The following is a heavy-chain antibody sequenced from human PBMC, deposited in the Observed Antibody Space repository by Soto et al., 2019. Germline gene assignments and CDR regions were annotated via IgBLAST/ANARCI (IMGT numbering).Heavy chain of an antibody. Sequence: GGFLRLSCAASGFTSSSYAMSWVRQAPGKGLEWVSAISGSGGSTYYADSVKGRFTISRDNSKNTLYLQMNSLRAEDTAVYYCAKDRIKGLDTYYYGSGSYPPYYFDYWGQGTLVTVSS. CDR1: GFTSSSYA. CDR2: ISGSGGST. D-gene: IGHD3-10*01. CDR3: AKDRIKGLDTYYYGSGSYPPYYFDY. J-gene: IGHJ4*02. V-gene: IGHV3-23*01.